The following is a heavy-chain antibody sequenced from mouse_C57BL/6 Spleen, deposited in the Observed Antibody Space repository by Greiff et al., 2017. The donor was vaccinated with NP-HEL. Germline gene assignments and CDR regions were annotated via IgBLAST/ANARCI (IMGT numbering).Heavy chain of an antibody. J-gene: IGHJ4*01. CDR1: GFTFSDYG. Sequence: EVKLVDSGGGLVKPGGSLKLSCAASGFTFSDYGMHWVRQAPEKGLEWVAYISSGSSTIYYADTVKGRFTISRDNAKNTLFLQMTSLRSEDTAMYYCARKSLLGYAMDYWGQGTSVTVSS. D-gene: IGHD1-1*01. CDR2: ISSGSSTI. V-gene: IGHV5-17*01. CDR3: ARKSLLGYAMDY.